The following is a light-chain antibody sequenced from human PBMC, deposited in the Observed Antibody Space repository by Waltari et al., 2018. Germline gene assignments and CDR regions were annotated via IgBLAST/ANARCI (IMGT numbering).Light chain of an antibody. CDR1: QSVGSY. V-gene: IGKV3-11*01. CDR2: DAS. J-gene: IGKJ4*01. CDR3: QQRTDWPPLT. Sequence: EIVLTQSPATLSLSPGERATLSCRASQSVGSYLAWYQQKPGQAPRLLISDASMRASGIPARFSGTGSGTDFTLTISSREPEDFAVYYCQQRTDWPPLTFGGGTKVEI.